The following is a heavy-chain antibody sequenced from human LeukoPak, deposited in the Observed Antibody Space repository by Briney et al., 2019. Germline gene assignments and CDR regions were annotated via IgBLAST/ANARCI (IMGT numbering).Heavy chain of an antibody. D-gene: IGHD3-9*01. CDR1: GGSFSGYF. V-gene: IGHV4-34*01. Sequence: SETLSLTCVVSGGSFSGYFWSWIRQPPGKGLEWMGEINHGGTTNYNPFLKSRVTISVDTSKNQFSLTLSSVTAADTAVYYCVRIVGSDWLGLADYWGLGNLVTVSS. CDR2: INHGGTT. J-gene: IGHJ4*02. CDR3: VRIVGSDWLGLADY.